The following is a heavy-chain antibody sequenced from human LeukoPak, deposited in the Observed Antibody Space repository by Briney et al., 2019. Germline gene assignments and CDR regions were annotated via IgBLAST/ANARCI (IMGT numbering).Heavy chain of an antibody. CDR2: IKPEGGVK. CDR1: GFTFPTYW. V-gene: IGHV3-7*01. CDR3: ARIRFCGDDCLNAFDI. D-gene: IGHD2-21*02. Sequence: PGGSLRLSCAASGFTFPTYWMGWVRQAPGKGLEWVANIKPEGGVKYYVDSLKGRFTISRENAKSSLYLQMNSLRAEDTGIYYCARIRFCGDDCLNAFDIWGQGTMVTVSS. J-gene: IGHJ3*02.